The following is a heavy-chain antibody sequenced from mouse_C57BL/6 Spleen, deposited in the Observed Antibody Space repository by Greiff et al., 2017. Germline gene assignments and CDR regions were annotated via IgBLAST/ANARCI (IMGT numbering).Heavy chain of an antibody. V-gene: IGHV1-61*01. CDR3: AIYYDYDSPAFDV. CDR1: GYTFTSYW. J-gene: IGHJ1*03. D-gene: IGHD2-4*01. Sequence: QVQLQQPGAELVRPGSSVKLSCKASGYTFTSYWMDWVKQRPGQGLEWIGNIYPSDSETHYNQKFKDKATLTVDKSSSTAYMQLSSLTSEDSAVYYCAIYYDYDSPAFDVWGTGTTVTVSS. CDR2: IYPSDSET.